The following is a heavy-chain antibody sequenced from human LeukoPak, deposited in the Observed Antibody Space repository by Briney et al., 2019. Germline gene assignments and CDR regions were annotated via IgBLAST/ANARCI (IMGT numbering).Heavy chain of an antibody. J-gene: IGHJ4*02. CDR1: GGSFSIYY. D-gene: IGHD3-16*02. CDR3: ARGYLHYDYVWGGYPIYYFDY. Sequence: SETLSLTCAVYGGSFSIYYWSWIRQPSGKGLEWIGEINHSGSTNYNPSLKSRVTISVDTSKNQFSLKLSSVTAADTAVYYCARGYLHYDYVWGGYPIYYFDYGGQGPLVTVPS. V-gene: IGHV4-34*01. CDR2: INHSGST.